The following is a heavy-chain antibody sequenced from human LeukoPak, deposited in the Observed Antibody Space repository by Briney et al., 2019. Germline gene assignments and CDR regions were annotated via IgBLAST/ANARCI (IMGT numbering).Heavy chain of an antibody. D-gene: IGHD3-10*01. Sequence: GRSLRLSCAASGFTFDDYAMHWVRQAPGKGLEWVSGISWNSGSIDYADSLKGRFTISRDNAKNSLYLHMNNLRAGDTSLHYCSKGLRPPPAYYSGMDVWGQGTTVTVSS. CDR1: GFTFDDYA. V-gene: IGHV3-9*01. CDR3: SKGLRPPPAYYSGMDV. J-gene: IGHJ6*02. CDR2: ISWNSGSI.